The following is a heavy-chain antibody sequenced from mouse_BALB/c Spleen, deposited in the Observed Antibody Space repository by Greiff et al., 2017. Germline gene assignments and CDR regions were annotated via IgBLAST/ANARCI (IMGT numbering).Heavy chain of an antibody. CDR3: ARSAGYDGPYYAMDY. CDR2: ISYSGST. V-gene: IGHV3-8*02. Sequence: VQLKQSGPSLVKPSQTLSLTCSVTGDSITSGYWNWIRKFPGNKLEYMGYISYSGSTYYNPSLKSRISITRDTSKNQYYLQLNSVTTEDTATYYCARSAGYDGPYYAMDYWGQGTSVTVSS. D-gene: IGHD2-2*01. CDR1: GDSITSGY. J-gene: IGHJ4*01.